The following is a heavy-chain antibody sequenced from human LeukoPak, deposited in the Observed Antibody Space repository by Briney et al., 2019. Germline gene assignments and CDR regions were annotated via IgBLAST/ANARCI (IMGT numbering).Heavy chain of an antibody. Sequence: ASVKVSCKVSGYSVTEVAIHWVRQTPGEGLEWMGGFHPKDADMIYAQKFQGRVTMTEDTSTDTAYMELSSLRSEDTAVYYCATGYYDSSGYRPIDYWGQGTLVTVSS. J-gene: IGHJ4*02. V-gene: IGHV1-24*01. CDR2: FHPKDADM. CDR3: ATGYYDSSGYRPIDY. D-gene: IGHD3-22*01. CDR1: GYSVTEVA.